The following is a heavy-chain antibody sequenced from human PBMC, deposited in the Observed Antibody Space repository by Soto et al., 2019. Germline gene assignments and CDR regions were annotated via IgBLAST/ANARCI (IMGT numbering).Heavy chain of an antibody. CDR1: GGSISSGDYY. D-gene: IGHD3-22*01. Sequence: SETLSLTCTVSGGSISSGDYYWSWIRQPPGKGLEWIGYIYYSGSTYYNPSLKSRVTISVDTSKNQFSLKLSSVTAADTAVYYCASYYYDSSGYLPDCGQGTLVTVYS. V-gene: IGHV4-30-4*01. J-gene: IGHJ4*02. CDR3: ASYYYDSSGYLPD. CDR2: IYYSGST.